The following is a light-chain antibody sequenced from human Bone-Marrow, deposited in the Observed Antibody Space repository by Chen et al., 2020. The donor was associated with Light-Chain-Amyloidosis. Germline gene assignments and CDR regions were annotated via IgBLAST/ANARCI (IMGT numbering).Light chain of an antibody. CDR2: EVT. CDR1: SSDVGGYNY. Sequence: QSALTQPPSASVSPGQSVTISCTGTSSDVGGYNYVSWYQQHPGKAPKFMIYEVTKRPSGVPDRFSGSKSGNTASLTVSGLQAEDEADYYCSSYAGGTNLVFGTGTKVTVL. CDR3: SSYAGGTNLV. V-gene: IGLV2-8*01. J-gene: IGLJ1*01.